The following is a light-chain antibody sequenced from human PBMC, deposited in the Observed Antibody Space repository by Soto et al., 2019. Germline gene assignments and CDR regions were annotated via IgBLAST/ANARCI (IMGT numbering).Light chain of an antibody. J-gene: IGKJ1*01. CDR3: QQYGSSRT. Sequence: EILLTQSPGTLSWSPGERATLSCWASQSVGNYFAWYQQKPGQAPRLLIYGASRRATGIPDRLSGSGSGTEFPLTIRRMEPEDYAVYYCQQYGSSRTFGQGTKVDIK. V-gene: IGKV3-20*01. CDR1: QSVGNY. CDR2: GAS.